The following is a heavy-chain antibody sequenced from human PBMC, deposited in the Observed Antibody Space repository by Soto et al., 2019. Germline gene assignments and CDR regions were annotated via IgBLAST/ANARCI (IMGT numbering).Heavy chain of an antibody. CDR2: ISDDGSNK. D-gene: IGHD3-22*01. Sequence: PGGSLRLSCAASGYSFSNYALHWVRQAPGKGLEWEAVISDDGSNKYYADSVKGRFTISRDNSKNTLFLQMNSLRPEDTAVYYCARDWDYSDSSGYLDYWGQGALVTVSS. J-gene: IGHJ4*02. CDR3: ARDWDYSDSSGYLDY. V-gene: IGHV3-30-3*01. CDR1: GYSFSNYA.